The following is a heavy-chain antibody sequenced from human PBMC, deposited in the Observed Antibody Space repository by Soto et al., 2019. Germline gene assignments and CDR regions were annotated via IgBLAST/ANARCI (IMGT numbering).Heavy chain of an antibody. J-gene: IGHJ4*02. CDR1: GFIFDNYE. V-gene: IGHV3-48*03. D-gene: IGHD1-26*01. CDR2: ISGSGSMT. Sequence: GGSLRLSCAASGFIFDNYEMNWVRQAPGKGLEWLSYISGSGSMTYYADSVKGRFTISRDNAKNSLYLQMNSLRAEDTAVYYCAKEATNINNFDYWGQGTLVTVSS. CDR3: AKEATNINNFDY.